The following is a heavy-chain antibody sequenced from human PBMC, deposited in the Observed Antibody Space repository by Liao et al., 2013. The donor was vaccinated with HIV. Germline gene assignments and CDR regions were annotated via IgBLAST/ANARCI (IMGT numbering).Heavy chain of an antibody. D-gene: IGHD3-16*01. V-gene: IGHV4-34*01. CDR1: GGSFSGYY. CDR2: INHSGST. J-gene: IGHJ3*02. CDR3: ARDGYDYVWGVSRNDAFDI. Sequence: QVQLQQWGAGLLKPSETLSLTCAVYGGSFSGYYWSWIRQPPGKGLEWIGEINHSGSTNYNPSLKSRVTISVDTSKNQFSLKLSSVTAADTAVYYCARDGYDYVWGVSRNDAFDIWAKGQWSPSLQ.